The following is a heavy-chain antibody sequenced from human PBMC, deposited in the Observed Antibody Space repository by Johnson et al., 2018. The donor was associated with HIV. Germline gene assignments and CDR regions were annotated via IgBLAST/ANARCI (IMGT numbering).Heavy chain of an antibody. V-gene: IGHV3-30-3*01. CDR1: GFTFSSYA. J-gene: IGHJ3*02. CDR2: ISYDGSNK. D-gene: IGHD2-8*02. Sequence: QVQLVESGGGVVQPGRSLRLSCAASGFTFSSYAMHWVRQAPGKGLEWVAVISYDGSNKYYADSLKGRFTISRDNSKTTLYLQMNSLRAEDTAVYYCAKGGYCTGGVCLGDSFDIWGQGTMVTVSS. CDR3: AKGGYCTGGVCLGDSFDI.